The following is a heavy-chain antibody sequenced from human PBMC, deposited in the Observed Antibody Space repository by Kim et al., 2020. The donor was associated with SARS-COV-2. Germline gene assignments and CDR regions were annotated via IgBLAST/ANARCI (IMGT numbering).Heavy chain of an antibody. CDR3: AKGQSYSYGHGLDY. Sequence: AASVKGRCTVSRDNAKKRMYLRMKSLRAEDTAVYYCAKGQSYSYGHGLDYWGQGTLVTVSS. J-gene: IGHJ4*02. V-gene: IGHV3-30*02. D-gene: IGHD5-18*01.